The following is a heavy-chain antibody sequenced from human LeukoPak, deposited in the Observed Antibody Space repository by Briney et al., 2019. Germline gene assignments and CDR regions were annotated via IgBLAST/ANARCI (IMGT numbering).Heavy chain of an antibody. V-gene: IGHV3-21*01. CDR1: GFTFSSCS. Sequence: PGGSLRLSCAASGFTFSSCSMNWVRQAPGKGLEWVSSISSSSSYIYYADSVKGRFTISRDNAKNSLYLQMNSLRAEDTAVYYCARDQPQIAAAGTVDAFDIWGQGTMVTVSS. CDR3: ARDQPQIAAAGTVDAFDI. D-gene: IGHD6-13*01. CDR2: ISSSSSYI. J-gene: IGHJ3*02.